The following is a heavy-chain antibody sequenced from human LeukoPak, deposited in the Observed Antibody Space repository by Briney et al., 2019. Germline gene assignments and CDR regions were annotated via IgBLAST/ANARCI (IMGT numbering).Heavy chain of an antibody. CDR2: IYYSGGT. J-gene: IGHJ3*02. CDR1: GGSISSDY. D-gene: IGHD3-10*01. Sequence: SETLSLTCTVSGGSISSDYWSWIRQPPGKGLEWIGYIYYSGGTYYNPSLKSRVTISVDTSKNQFSLKLSSVTAADTAVYYCAREGSSAEPGCAFDIWGQGTMVTVSS. V-gene: IGHV4-59*12. CDR3: AREGSSAEPGCAFDI.